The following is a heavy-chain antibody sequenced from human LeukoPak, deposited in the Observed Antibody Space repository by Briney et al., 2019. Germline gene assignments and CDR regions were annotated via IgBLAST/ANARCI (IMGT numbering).Heavy chain of an antibody. CDR3: AREVGGTGGWFDP. D-gene: IGHD6-19*01. CDR2: INHIGST. J-gene: IGHJ5*02. Sequence: SETLSLTCAVYGGSFSGYYWSLIRQPPGKGLEWIGEINHIGSTNYNPSLTSRVTISVDTSKNQFSLKLTSVTAADTAVYYCAREVGGTGGWFDPWGQGTLVIVSS. CDR1: GGSFSGYY. V-gene: IGHV4-34*01.